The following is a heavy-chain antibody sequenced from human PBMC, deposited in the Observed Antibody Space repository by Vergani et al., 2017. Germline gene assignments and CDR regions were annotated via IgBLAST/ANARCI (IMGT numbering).Heavy chain of an antibody. CDR2: IYYSGTT. D-gene: IGHD2-2*02. CDR1: GCSISSGGYY. Sequence: QVQLQESGPGLVKPSQTLSLTCTVSGCSISSGGYYWSWIRQHPGKGLEWIWYIYYSGTTYYNPYLKRRVTISVDTSKDQFSLKLSSVTAAYTAVYYCARAWIVPAAKPAARPRTAFDIWGQGTMVTVSS. V-gene: IGHV4-31*03. J-gene: IGHJ3*02. CDR3: ARAWIVPAAKPAARPRTAFDI.